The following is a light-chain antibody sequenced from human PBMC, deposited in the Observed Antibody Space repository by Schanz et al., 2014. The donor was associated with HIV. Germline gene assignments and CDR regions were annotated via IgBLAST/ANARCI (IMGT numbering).Light chain of an antibody. CDR2: DAS. J-gene: IGKJ1*01. Sequence: EIVMTQSPGTLSVSPGERATLSCRASQTVSNNLAWYQQKPGQAPRLLIHDASNRATGIPARFSGSGSGTDFTLTISSLEPEDFATYYCQQTYSLPVTFGQGTKVEIK. CDR1: QTVSNN. V-gene: IGKV3-11*01. CDR3: QQTYSLPVT.